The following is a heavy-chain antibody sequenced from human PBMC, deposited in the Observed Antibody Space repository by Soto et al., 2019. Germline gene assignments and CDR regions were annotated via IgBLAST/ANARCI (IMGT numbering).Heavy chain of an antibody. D-gene: IGHD3-3*01. CDR2: ISTHNGNT. CDR1: VFTSSG. J-gene: IGHJ3*01. Sequence: GASVKVSCKASVFTSSGISRVRQAPGQRLEWMGWISTHNGNTIYAQKFQGRVIMTMDTSTTTVYMELRSLRPDDTAVYLCAREGILGLFDAYDLWGQGTMVTVSS. CDR3: AREGILGLFDAYDL. V-gene: IGHV1-18*04.